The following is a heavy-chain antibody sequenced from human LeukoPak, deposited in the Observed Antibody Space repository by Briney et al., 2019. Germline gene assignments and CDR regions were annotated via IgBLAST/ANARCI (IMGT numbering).Heavy chain of an antibody. CDR3: VICSGGSCFEDGFDI. Sequence: SETLSLTCAVSGDSISSGAYSWSWIRQPPGKGLEWFGYIYHGGSTYYNPSLKSRVTISVDKTKNLFSLKLTSVTAADTAVFYCVICSGGSCFEDGFDIWGQGTMVTVSA. V-gene: IGHV4-30-4*07. J-gene: IGHJ3*02. CDR2: IYHGGST. D-gene: IGHD2-15*01. CDR1: GDSISSGAYS.